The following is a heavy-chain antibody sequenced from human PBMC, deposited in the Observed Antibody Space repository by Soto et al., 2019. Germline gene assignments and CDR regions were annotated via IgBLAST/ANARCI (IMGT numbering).Heavy chain of an antibody. J-gene: IGHJ4*02. V-gene: IGHV3-23*01. CDR1: GFTFSSHA. CDR3: AKDLITMTTDITETTDTTKY. Sequence: PGGSLRLSCAASGFTFSSHAMSWVRQAPGKGLEWVSTITGSGGTIYYADYVKGRFTISRDNSKSTLFLQTNSLRAADTAVYYCAKDLITMTTDITETTDTTKYWGQGTLVTVSS. CDR2: ITGSGGTI. D-gene: IGHD3-22*01.